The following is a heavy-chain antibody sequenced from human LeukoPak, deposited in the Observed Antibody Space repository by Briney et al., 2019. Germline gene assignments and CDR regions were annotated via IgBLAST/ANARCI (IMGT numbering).Heavy chain of an antibody. D-gene: IGHD7-27*01. CDR1: GGSVNSYY. J-gene: IGHJ3*02. CDR3: AKILGSGVWYGFDI. V-gene: IGHV4-4*09. CDR2: IYTTGRT. Sequence: SESLSLTCSVSGGSVNSYYWSWIRQPPGKGLEWIGYIYTTGRTNYNPSLKSRVTISVDTSKNQFSLKLSSVTAADTAVYYCAKILGSGVWYGFDIWGQGTMVTVSS.